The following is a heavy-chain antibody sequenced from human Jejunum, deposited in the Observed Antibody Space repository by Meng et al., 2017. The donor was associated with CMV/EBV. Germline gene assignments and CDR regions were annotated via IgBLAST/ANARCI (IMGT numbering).Heavy chain of an antibody. J-gene: IGHJ4*02. Sequence: ASGFTFSDYWMSWVRQAPGKGLAWVANINQDGSEKYFADSVKGRFTISRDNAKNSLYLQMNSLRAEDTAVYYCARGDYDFWGGYWGQGTRVTVSS. CDR1: GFTFSDYW. D-gene: IGHD3-3*01. V-gene: IGHV3-7*01. CDR2: INQDGSEK. CDR3: ARGDYDFWGGY.